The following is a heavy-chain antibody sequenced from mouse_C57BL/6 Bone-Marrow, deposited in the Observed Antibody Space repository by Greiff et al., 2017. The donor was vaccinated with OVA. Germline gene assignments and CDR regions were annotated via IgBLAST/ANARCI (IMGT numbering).Heavy chain of an antibody. CDR1: GYTFTSYW. CDR2: INPSNGGT. CDR3: ARGFYGNYVNAMGY. Sequence: QVQLKESGTELVKPGASVKLSCKASGYTFTSYWMHWVKQRPGQGLEWIGNINPSNGGTNYNEKFKSKATLTVDKSSSTAYMQLSSLTSEDSAVYYWARGFYGNYVNAMGYWGQGTSVTVS. J-gene: IGHJ4*01. D-gene: IGHD2-1*01. V-gene: IGHV1-53*01.